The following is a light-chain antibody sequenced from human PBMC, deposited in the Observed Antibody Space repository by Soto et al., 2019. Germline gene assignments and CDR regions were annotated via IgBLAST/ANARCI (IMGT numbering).Light chain of an antibody. V-gene: IGLV1-44*01. Sequence: QSALTQPPSASGTPGQRVTISCSGSSSNIGSNTVSWYQQLPGSAPKLLMYSTNQRPSGVPDRFSGSKSGTSASLAISGLQSEDEADYYCAAWDGSLNVVLFGGGTQLTVL. CDR3: AAWDGSLNVVL. CDR2: STN. CDR1: SSNIGSNT. J-gene: IGLJ2*01.